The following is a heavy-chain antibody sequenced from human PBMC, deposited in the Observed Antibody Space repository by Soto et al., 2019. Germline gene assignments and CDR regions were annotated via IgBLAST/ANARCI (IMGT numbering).Heavy chain of an antibody. CDR1: GFSLTTSGVG. V-gene: IGHV2-5*02. CDR3: MHRVLRTVFGLVTTTAIYFDF. CDR2: IYWDDDK. J-gene: IGHJ4*02. Sequence: QITLNESGPTQVKPRQTLTLTCTFSGFSLTTSGVGVGWIRQSPGKAPEWLALIYWDDDKRYSPSLKSRLTITKDTSTNQVVLTMADLDPADTASYLGMHRVLRTVFGLVTTTAIYFDFWGQGTPVAVSS. D-gene: IGHD3-3*01.